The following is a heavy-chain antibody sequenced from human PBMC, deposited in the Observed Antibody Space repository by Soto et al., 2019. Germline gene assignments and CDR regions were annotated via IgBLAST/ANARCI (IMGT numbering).Heavy chain of an antibody. CDR2: ISGTGGGT. J-gene: IGHJ6*02. D-gene: IGHD3-10*01. CDR1: GFTFSNYA. V-gene: IGHV3-23*01. CDR3: AKRAFYGSGIPNYNGMDV. Sequence: EVHLLESGGGLVQPGGSLRLSCAASGFTFSNYAMTWVRQAPGKGLEWVSVISGTGGGTNNADSAKGRFTTSRDNSKNTLYLEMNSLRAEDTAVYYCAKRAFYGSGIPNYNGMDVWGQGTAVNVSS.